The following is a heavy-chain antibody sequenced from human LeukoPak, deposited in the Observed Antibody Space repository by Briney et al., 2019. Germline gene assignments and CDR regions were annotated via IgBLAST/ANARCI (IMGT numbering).Heavy chain of an antibody. J-gene: IGHJ3*02. CDR1: GFTFSSYA. CDR3: ANRETYYYGSWIEYAFDI. CDR2: ISGSGGST. V-gene: IGHV3-23*01. D-gene: IGHD3-10*01. Sequence: GGSLRLSCAASGFTFSSYAISWVRQAPGKGLEWVSSISGSGGSTYYADSVKGRFTISRDNSKNTLYLQMNSLRAEDTAVYYCANRETYYYGSWIEYAFDIWGQGTMVTVSS.